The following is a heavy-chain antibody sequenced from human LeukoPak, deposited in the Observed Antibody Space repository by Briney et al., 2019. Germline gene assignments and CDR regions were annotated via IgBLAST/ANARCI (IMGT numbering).Heavy chain of an antibody. CDR3: ARGKRPGYSYGIYYFDY. V-gene: IGHV4-34*01. CDR2: INHSGST. CDR1: GGSFSGYY. Sequence: SETLSLTCAVYGGSFSGYYWSWIRQPPGKGLEWIGEINHSGSTNYNPSLKSRVTISVDTSKNQFSLKLSSVTAADTAVYYCARGKRPGYSYGIYYFDYWGQGTLVTVSS. D-gene: IGHD5-18*01. J-gene: IGHJ4*02.